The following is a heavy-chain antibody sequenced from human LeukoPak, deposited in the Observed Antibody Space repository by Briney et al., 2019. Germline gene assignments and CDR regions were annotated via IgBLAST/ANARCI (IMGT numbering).Heavy chain of an antibody. V-gene: IGHV3-48*03. CDR1: GFTFRSYE. Sequence: PGGSLRLSCAASGFTFRSYEMNWVRQARGKGREGVSYIRTSDSSTYCADSVKGRFTISRYNPENALYLQMNSLRAEDTAVSYCGRYGDSSVYYPADAFDIWGQGKMVTVSS. J-gene: IGHJ3*02. CDR2: IRTSDSST. D-gene: IGHD3-22*01. CDR3: GRYGDSSVYYPADAFDI.